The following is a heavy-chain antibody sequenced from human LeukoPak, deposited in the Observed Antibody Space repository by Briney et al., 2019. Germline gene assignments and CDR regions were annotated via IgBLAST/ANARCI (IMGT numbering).Heavy chain of an antibody. Sequence: SETLSLTCTVSGGSISSYYWSWIRQPPGKGLEWIGYIYYSGSTNYNPSLKSRVTISVDTSKNQFSLKLSSATAADTAVYYCARDHPSYGDYGAFGYWGQGTLVTVSS. D-gene: IGHD4-17*01. J-gene: IGHJ4*02. V-gene: IGHV4-59*01. CDR2: IYYSGST. CDR3: ARDHPSYGDYGAFGY. CDR1: GGSISSYY.